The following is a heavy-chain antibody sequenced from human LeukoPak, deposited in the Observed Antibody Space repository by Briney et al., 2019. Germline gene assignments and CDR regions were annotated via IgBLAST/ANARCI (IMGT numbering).Heavy chain of an antibody. CDR3: ASSGSYRFDY. V-gene: IGHV3-48*02. CDR1: GFTFSSYS. Sequence: PGGSPRLSCAASGFTFSSYSMNWVRQAPGKGLEWVSHITASGTAMFYADSVKGRFTISRDNAKNSLYLQMNSPRDEDTAVYYCASSGSYRFDYWGQGTLVTVSS. J-gene: IGHJ4*02. D-gene: IGHD1-26*01. CDR2: ITASGTAM.